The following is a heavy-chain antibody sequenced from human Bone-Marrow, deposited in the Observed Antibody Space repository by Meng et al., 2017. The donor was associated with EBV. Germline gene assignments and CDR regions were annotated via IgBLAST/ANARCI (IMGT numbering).Heavy chain of an antibody. D-gene: IGHD6-6*01. CDR2: IYDGGTT. V-gene: IGHV4-61*01. CDR3: AKSSSSTPGVVDA. J-gene: IGHJ5*02. Sequence: QVQLQQRGAGLLKPSXTLSLICAVSGASVSGGTFHWSWIRQPPGKELEWIGYIYDGGTTIYNPSLNSRVTIFLDTSRNQFSLGLRSVTTADTAVYYCAKSSSSTPGVVDAWGQGTLVTVSS. CDR1: GASVSGGTFH.